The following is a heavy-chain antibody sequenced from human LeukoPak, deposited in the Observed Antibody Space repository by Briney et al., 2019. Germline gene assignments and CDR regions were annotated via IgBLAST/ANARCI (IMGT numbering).Heavy chain of an antibody. CDR3: ARQSYDILTGYYGLDY. V-gene: IGHV3-23*01. CDR1: GFTFSSYA. J-gene: IGHJ4*02. Sequence: GGSLRLSCAASGFTFSSYAMSWVRQAPGEGLEWVSAISGSGGSTYYTDSVKGRFTISRDNSKNTLFLQMNSLRAEDTAVYYCARQSYDILTGYYGLDYWGQGTLVTVSS. D-gene: IGHD3-9*01. CDR2: ISGSGGST.